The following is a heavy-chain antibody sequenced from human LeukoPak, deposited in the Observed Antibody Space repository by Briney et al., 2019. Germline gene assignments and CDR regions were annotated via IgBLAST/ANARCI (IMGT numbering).Heavy chain of an antibody. CDR3: ARGRYGDYYFDY. CDR1: GSTFGSYS. J-gene: IGHJ4*02. Sequence: PGGSLRLSCAASGSTFGSYSMNWVRQAPGKGLEWVSSISSSSSYIYYADSVKGRFTISRDNAKNSLYLQMNSLRAEDTAVYYCARGRYGDYYFDYWGQGTLVTVSS. D-gene: IGHD4-17*01. V-gene: IGHV3-21*01. CDR2: ISSSSSYI.